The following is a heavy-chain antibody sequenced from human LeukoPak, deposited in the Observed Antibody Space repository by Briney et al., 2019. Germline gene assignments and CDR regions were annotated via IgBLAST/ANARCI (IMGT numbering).Heavy chain of an antibody. Sequence: SETLSLTCAIYGGSLSDSYWSWIRQPPGRGLEWIGEVYHTGSTNYNPSLKTRVTISVDKSKNQFSLEVTSVTAADTAVYYCARGPTRIFDYWGQGILVTVSS. CDR3: ARGPTRIFDY. V-gene: IGHV4-34*01. CDR1: GGSLSDSY. J-gene: IGHJ4*02. CDR2: VYHTGST.